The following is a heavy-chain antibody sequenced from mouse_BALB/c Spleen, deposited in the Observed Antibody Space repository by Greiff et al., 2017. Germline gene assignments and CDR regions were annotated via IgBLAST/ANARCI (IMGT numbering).Heavy chain of an antibody. J-gene: IGHJ4*01. V-gene: IGHV2-9*02. CDR1: GFSLTSYG. Sequence: QVQLKESGPGLVAPSQSLSITCTVSGFSLTSYGVHWVRQPPGKGLEWLGVIWAGGSTNYNSALMSRLSISKDNSKSQVFLKMNSLQTDDTAMYYCASSYYRYDDHYYAMDYWGQGTSVTVSS. D-gene: IGHD2-14*01. CDR2: IWAGGST. CDR3: ASSYYRYDDHYYAMDY.